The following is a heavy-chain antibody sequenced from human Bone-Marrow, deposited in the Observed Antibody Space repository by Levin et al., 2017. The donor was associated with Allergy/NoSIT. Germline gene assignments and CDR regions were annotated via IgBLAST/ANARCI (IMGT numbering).Heavy chain of an antibody. D-gene: IGHD4-17*01. V-gene: IGHV4-30-4*01. CDR1: GGSISSGDYY. Sequence: SETLSLTCTVSGGSISSGDYYWSWIRQPPGKGLEWIGYIYYSGSTYYNPSLKSRVTISVDTSKNQFSLKLSSVTAADTAVYYCARKRLYGDYGDYYGMDVWGQGTTVTVSS. CDR2: IYYSGST. J-gene: IGHJ6*02. CDR3: ARKRLYGDYGDYYGMDV.